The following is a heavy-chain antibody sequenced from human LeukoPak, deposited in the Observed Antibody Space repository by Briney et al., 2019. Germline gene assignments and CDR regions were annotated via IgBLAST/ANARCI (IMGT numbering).Heavy chain of an antibody. CDR2: ISGGGSSI. D-gene: IGHD3-22*01. Sequence: RGSLRLSSAASGYTFSSYAMSWVRQAPGKGLEWVSAISGGGSSIYYADSVRGRFTISRDNSKNTLFLQMNSLRAEDTAVYYCAKAQKAGFHYDSSGPPQHWGQGTLVTVSS. CDR3: AKAQKAGFHYDSSGPPQH. V-gene: IGHV3-23*01. J-gene: IGHJ1*01. CDR1: GYTFSSYA.